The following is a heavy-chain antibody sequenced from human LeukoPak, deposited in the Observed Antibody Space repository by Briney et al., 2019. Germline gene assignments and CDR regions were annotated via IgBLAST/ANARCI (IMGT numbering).Heavy chain of an antibody. J-gene: IGHJ4*02. CDR3: ARDLGAYYYDSSGYYYVG. CDR1: GFTFSSYS. Sequence: QPGGSLRLSCAASGFTFSSYSMNWVRQAPGKGLEWVSYISSSSSTIYYADSVKGRFTISRDNAKNSLYLQMNSLRAEDTAVYYCARDLGAYYYDSSGYYYVGWGQGTLVTVSS. CDR2: ISSSSSTI. D-gene: IGHD3-22*01. V-gene: IGHV3-48*01.